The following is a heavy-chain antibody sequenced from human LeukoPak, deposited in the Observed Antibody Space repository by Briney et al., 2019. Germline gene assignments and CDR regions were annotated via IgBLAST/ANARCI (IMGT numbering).Heavy chain of an antibody. CDR1: GFTFSSYG. V-gene: IGHV3-30*18. J-gene: IGHJ4*02. Sequence: GGSLRLSCAASGFTFSSYGMHWVRQAPGKGLEWVAVISYDGSNKHYADSVKGRFTISRDNSKNTLYLQMNSPRAEDTAVYYCAKDRVKWLRLRGYFDYWGQGTLVTVSS. CDR2: ISYDGSNK. D-gene: IGHD5-12*01. CDR3: AKDRVKWLRLRGYFDY.